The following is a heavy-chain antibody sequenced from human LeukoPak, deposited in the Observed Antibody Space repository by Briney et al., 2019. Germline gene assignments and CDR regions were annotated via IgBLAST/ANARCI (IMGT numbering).Heavy chain of an antibody. V-gene: IGHV3-7*01. D-gene: IGHD6-19*01. CDR3: ARDPPGLEVAGYDY. CDR2: MNQDGSEK. J-gene: IGHJ4*02. Sequence: GGSLRLSCAVSGFNSSTYWMSWVRQAPGKGLEWVANMNQDGSEKYYVDSLKGRFTISRDNAKNSLYLQMNSLRAEDTAVYYCARDPPGLEVAGYDYWGQGTLVTVSS. CDR1: GFNSSTYW.